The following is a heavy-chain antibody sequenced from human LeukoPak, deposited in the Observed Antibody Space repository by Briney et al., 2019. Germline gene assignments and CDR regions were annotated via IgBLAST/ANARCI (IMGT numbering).Heavy chain of an antibody. J-gene: IGHJ5*02. CDR2: INPSGGST. CDR3: ARVLLTGDHPFDP. CDR1: GYTFTSYY. V-gene: IGHV1-46*01. D-gene: IGHD7-27*01. Sequence: GASVKVSCKASGYTFTSYYMHWVRQAPGQGLEWMGIINPSGGSTSYAQKFQGRVTMTRDTSTGTVYMELSSLRSEDTAVYYCARVLLTGDHPFDPWGQGTLVTVSS.